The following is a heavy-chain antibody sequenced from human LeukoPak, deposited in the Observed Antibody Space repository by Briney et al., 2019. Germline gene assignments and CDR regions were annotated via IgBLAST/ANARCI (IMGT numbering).Heavy chain of an antibody. CDR2: MNPNSGNT. V-gene: IGHV1-8*01. Sequence: ASVKVSCKASGYTFTNYDINGVRQAPGQGREWMGRMNPNSGNTDYAQNFQGRVTMTRDTSRSTAYMELSSLRSEDTAVYYCARGSFYGSGSSWVWGPKPVYSHNGMDVWGQGTTVTVSS. J-gene: IGHJ6*02. CDR3: ARGSFYGSGSSWVWGPKPVYSHNGMDV. D-gene: IGHD3-10*01. CDR1: GYTFTNYD.